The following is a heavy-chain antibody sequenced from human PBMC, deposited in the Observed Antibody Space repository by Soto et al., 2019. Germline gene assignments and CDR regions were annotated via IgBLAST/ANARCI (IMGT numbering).Heavy chain of an antibody. Sequence: QVQLVESGGGVVQPGRSLRLSRAASGFTFSSYAMHWVRQAPGKGLEWVAVISYDGSNKYYADSVKGRFTISRDNSKNTLYLQMNSLRAEDTAVYYCARAIPTYSSCWYFDYWGQGTLVTVSS. CDR3: ARAIPTYSSCWYFDY. D-gene: IGHD6-19*01. CDR1: GFTFSSYA. J-gene: IGHJ4*02. V-gene: IGHV3-30-3*01. CDR2: ISYDGSNK.